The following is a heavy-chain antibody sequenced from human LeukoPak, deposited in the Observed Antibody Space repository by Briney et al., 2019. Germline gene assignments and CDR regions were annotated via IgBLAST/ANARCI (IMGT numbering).Heavy chain of an antibody. Sequence: SETLSLTCSVSGGSISSSNYYWNWIRQPPGKGLEWIGSVYYSGSTYYNPSLKSRVTISVDTSKNQFSLKLSSVTAADTAVYYCGRETSGSCIDYWGQGPLVTVSS. V-gene: IGHV4-39*02. J-gene: IGHJ4*02. CDR3: GRETSGSCIDY. D-gene: IGHD1-26*01. CDR1: GGSISSSNYY. CDR2: VYYSGST.